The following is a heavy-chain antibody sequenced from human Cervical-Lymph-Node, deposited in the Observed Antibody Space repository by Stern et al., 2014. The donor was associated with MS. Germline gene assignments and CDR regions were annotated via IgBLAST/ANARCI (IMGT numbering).Heavy chain of an antibody. CDR2: INPNRGGT. CDR3: ARGLVITSSWSLSDYFDN. CDR1: GYSFSGYY. V-gene: IGHV1-2*06. D-gene: IGHD6-13*01. J-gene: IGHJ4*02. Sequence: QVQLLQPGSEVKKPGASVKVSCKASGYSFSGYYLHWLRQAPGQGLEWMGRINPNRGGTAYSQKFQDRFTMTRDTSITTVYMELSRLTSDDTAVYYCARGLVITSSWSLSDYFDNWGQGSLVSVSS.